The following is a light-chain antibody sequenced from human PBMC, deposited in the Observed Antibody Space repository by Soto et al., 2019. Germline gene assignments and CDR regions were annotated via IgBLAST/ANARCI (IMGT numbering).Light chain of an antibody. J-gene: IGKJ3*01. CDR2: AAS. V-gene: IGKV1-39*01. Sequence: DMQMTQSPSSLSASVGDRVSITCRSSQNISNYLHCYQQRPGKAPKLLIYAASNLRSGVPSRFSCIGSGTDFTLTISSLQSEDFATYYCQQSYSIPLLTFGPGTRVEIK. CDR3: QQSYSIPLLT. CDR1: QNISNY.